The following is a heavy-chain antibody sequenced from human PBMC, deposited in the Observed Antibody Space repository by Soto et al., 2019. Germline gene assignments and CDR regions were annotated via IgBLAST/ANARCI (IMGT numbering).Heavy chain of an antibody. CDR3: ARRTTPGGIAAAGTIDY. CDR1: GGSISSSSYY. Sequence: SETLSLTCTVSGGSISSSSYYWGWIRQPPGKGLEWIGSIYYSGSTYYNPSLKSRVTISVDTSKNQFSLKLSSVTAADTAVYYCARRTTPGGIAAAGTIDYWGQGTLVTVSS. V-gene: IGHV4-39*01. D-gene: IGHD6-13*01. CDR2: IYYSGST. J-gene: IGHJ4*02.